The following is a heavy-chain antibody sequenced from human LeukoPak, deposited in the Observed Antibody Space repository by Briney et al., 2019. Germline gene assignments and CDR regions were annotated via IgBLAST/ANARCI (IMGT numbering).Heavy chain of an antibody. CDR1: GGSISSYY. J-gene: IGHJ5*02. D-gene: IGHD3-10*01. Sequence: KASETLSLTCTVSGGSISSYYWSWIRQPPGKGLEWIGYIYYSGSTNYKPSLKSRVTISVDTSKNQFSLELSSVTAADTAVYYCARKRRTMVRGPYWFDPWGQGTLVTVSS. V-gene: IGHV4-59*12. CDR3: ARKRRTMVRGPYWFDP. CDR2: IYYSGST.